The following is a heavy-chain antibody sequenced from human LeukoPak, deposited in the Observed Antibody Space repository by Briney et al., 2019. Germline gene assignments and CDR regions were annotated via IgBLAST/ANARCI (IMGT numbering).Heavy chain of an antibody. Sequence: GGSLRLSCAASGFTFSSYAMSWVRQAPGKGLEWVSAISGSGGSTYYADSVKGRFTISRDNSKNTLYLQMNSLRAEDTAVYYCAKQHCSSTSCYQGRNYFDYWGQGTLVTVSS. CDR2: ISGSGGST. CDR3: AKQHCSSTSCYQGRNYFDY. CDR1: GFTFSSYA. D-gene: IGHD2-2*01. V-gene: IGHV3-23*01. J-gene: IGHJ4*02.